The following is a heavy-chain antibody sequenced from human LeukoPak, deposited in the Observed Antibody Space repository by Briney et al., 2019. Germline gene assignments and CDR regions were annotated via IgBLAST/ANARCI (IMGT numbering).Heavy chain of an antibody. CDR1: GGSISSSSYY. D-gene: IGHD6-13*01. CDR3: ATGYTSNCPYN. V-gene: IGHV4-39*01. CDR2: IYYSGST. Sequence: SSETLSLTCTVSGGSISSSSYYWGWIRQPPGKGLKWIGTIYYSGSTYYNPSLKSRVTISVDTSKNQFSLKLRSVTAADTAVYYCATGYTSNCPYNWGQGTLVTVSS. J-gene: IGHJ4*02.